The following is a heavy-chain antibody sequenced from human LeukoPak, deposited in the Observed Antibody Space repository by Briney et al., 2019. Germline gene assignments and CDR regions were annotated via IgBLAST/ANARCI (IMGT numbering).Heavy chain of an antibody. V-gene: IGHV3-15*01. CDR3: TTAQFFNSSGSLAY. J-gene: IGHJ4*02. D-gene: IGHD3-22*01. CDR1: GFTFSNAW. Sequence: GGSLRLSCAASGFTFSNAWMSWVRQGPGKGLEWVGRFTGKTDGGTTDYAAPVRGRFTISRDDSKDTLYLQMNSLKTEDTAVYYCTTAQFFNSSGSLAYWGQGTLVTVSS. CDR2: FTGKTDGGTT.